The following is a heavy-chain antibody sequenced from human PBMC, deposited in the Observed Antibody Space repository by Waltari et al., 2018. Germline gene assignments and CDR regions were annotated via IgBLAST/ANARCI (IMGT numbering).Heavy chain of an antibody. V-gene: IGHV3-21*01. CDR3: ARGIITMIVVGDGAFDI. D-gene: IGHD3-22*01. CDR1: GFTFSSYS. CDR2: ISSSSSYI. Sequence: EVQLVESGGGLVKPGGSLRLSCAASGFTFSSYSMKWVRQAPGKGLEWVSSISSSSSYIYYADSVKGRFTISRDNAKNSLYLQMNSLRAEDTAVYYCARGIITMIVVGDGAFDIWGQGTMVTVSS. J-gene: IGHJ3*02.